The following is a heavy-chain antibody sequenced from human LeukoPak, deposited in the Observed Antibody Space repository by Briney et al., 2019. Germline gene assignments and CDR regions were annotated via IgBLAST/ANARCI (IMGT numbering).Heavy chain of an antibody. V-gene: IGHV3-30*03. CDR2: ITCDGSNI. J-gene: IGHJ6*01. D-gene: IGHD2-8*02. Sequence: GGSLRLSCAASGFTFSSYGMHWVRQAPGKGLEWLSAITCDGSNIYYADSVKGRFTSSRDNSKNTLYLQMNSLRGEDTAVYYCARALVVSTTGDYRVDVW. CDR3: ARALVVSTTGDYRVDV. CDR1: GFTFSSYG.